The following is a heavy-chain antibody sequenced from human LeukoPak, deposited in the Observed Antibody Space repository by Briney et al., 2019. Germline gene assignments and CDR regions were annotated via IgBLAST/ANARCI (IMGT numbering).Heavy chain of an antibody. D-gene: IGHD6-19*01. CDR1: GFTVSSNY. CDR3: AREGPRYSSGWADGGNFDY. CDR2: IYSGGST. V-gene: IGHV3-66*01. J-gene: IGHJ4*02. Sequence: GGSLRLSCAASGFTVSSNYMSWVRQAPGKGLEWVSVIYSGGSTYYADSVKGRFTISRDNSKNTLYLQMNSLRAEDTAVYYCAREGPRYSSGWADGGNFDYWGQGTLVTVSS.